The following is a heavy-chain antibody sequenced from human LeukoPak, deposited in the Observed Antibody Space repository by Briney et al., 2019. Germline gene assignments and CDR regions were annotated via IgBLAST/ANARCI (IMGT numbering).Heavy chain of an antibody. D-gene: IGHD3-10*01. J-gene: IGHJ3*02. CDR1: GFTFSSYV. CDR3: ARYGHYYGSFDI. Sequence: PGGSLRLSCAASGFTFSSYVMHWVRQAPGKGLEWVAVISYDGSNKYYADSVKGRFTISRDNSKNTLYLQMNSLRAEDTAVYYCARYGHYYGSFDIWGQGTVVTVSS. V-gene: IGHV3-30-3*01. CDR2: ISYDGSNK.